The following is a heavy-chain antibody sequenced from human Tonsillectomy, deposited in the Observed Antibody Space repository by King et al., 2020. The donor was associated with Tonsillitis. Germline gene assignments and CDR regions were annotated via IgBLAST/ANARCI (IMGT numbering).Heavy chain of an antibody. J-gene: IGHJ4*02. Sequence: VQLVQSGGGLVQPGGSLRLSCAASGFTFSSYAISWVRQAPGKGLEWVSTISGSGGSTYYADSVKGRFTISRDNSKNTLSLQMNSLRAEDTAVYYCTAFDSSGFAYWGQGTLVTVSS. CDR2: ISGSGGST. CDR1: GFTFSSYA. CDR3: TAFDSSGFAY. D-gene: IGHD3-22*01. V-gene: IGHV3-23*04.